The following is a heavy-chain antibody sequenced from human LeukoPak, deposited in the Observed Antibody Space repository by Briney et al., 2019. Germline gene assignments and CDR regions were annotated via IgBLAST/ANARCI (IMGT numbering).Heavy chain of an antibody. D-gene: IGHD3-10*01. CDR1: GFTFSSYA. CDR2: ISGSGGST. J-gene: IGHJ4*02. Sequence: GGSLRLSCAASGFTFSSYAMSWVRQAPGKGLEWVSAISGSGGSTYYADSVKGRFTISRDNSKNTLYLQMNSLRAEDTAVYYCAKDFPVRGVIIYYFDYWGQGTLVTVSS. CDR3: AKDFPVRGVIIYYFDY. V-gene: IGHV3-23*01.